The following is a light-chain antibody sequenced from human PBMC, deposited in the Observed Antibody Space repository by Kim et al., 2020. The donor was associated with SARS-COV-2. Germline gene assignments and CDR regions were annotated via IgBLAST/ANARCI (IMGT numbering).Light chain of an antibody. CDR3: ATTDDSLNGVV. J-gene: IGLJ3*02. CDR2: NDN. V-gene: IGLV1-44*01. Sequence: QSVLTQPPSASESPGQTVTLSCSGSSSNIGTNTVSWYRQHPGTAPNLVIYNDNRRSSWVPDRFSASKSGNSASLAISGLQSDDEADYYCATTDDSLNGVVFGGGTQLTVL. CDR1: SSNIGTNT.